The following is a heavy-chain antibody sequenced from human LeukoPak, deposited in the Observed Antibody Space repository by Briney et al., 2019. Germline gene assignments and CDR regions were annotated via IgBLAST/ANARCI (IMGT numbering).Heavy chain of an antibody. J-gene: IGHJ4*02. V-gene: IGHV3-23*01. CDR1: GFTLGGCA. Sequence: GGPLSLSLEPPGFTLGGCAWHGAGQAPGRGREGFSSVSDSDANTYYADSVKGRFTISRDNSKNTLFLQMDTLRVDDTAVYYCAKARSLGVTAAINYWGQGTLVTVSS. CDR2: VSDSDANT. CDR3: AKARSLGVTAAINY. D-gene: IGHD2-2*02.